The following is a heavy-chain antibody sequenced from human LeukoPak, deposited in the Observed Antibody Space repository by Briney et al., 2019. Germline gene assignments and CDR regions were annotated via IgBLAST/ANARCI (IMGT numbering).Heavy chain of an antibody. V-gene: IGHV4-59*01. Sequence: SETLSLTCTVSGGSISSYYWSWIRRPPGKGLEWIGYIYYSGSTNYNPSLKSRVTISVDTSKNQFSLKLSSVTAADTAVYYCARDSGYSYGLDYWGQGTLVTVSS. CDR2: IYYSGST. D-gene: IGHD5-18*01. CDR3: ARDSGYSYGLDY. CDR1: GGSISSYY. J-gene: IGHJ4*02.